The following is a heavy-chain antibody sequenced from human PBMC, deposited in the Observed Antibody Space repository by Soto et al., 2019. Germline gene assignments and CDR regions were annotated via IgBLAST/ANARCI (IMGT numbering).Heavy chain of an antibody. Sequence: SETLSLTCTVSGGSVSSGSYYWSWIRQPPGKGLEWIGYIYYSGSTNYNPSLKSRVTISVDTSKNQFSLKLSSVTAADTAVYYCARSTWIQLWKQSYYFDYWGQGTLVTVSS. J-gene: IGHJ4*02. CDR3: ARSTWIQLWKQSYYFDY. V-gene: IGHV4-61*01. D-gene: IGHD5-18*01. CDR2: IYYSGST. CDR1: GGSVSSGSYY.